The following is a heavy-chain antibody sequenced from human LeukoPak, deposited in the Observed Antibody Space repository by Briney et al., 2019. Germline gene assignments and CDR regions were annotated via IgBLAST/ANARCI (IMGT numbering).Heavy chain of an antibody. CDR1: GFTFSSYS. J-gene: IGHJ4*02. Sequence: GGSLRLSCAASGFTFSSYSMNWVRPAPGKGLEWVSSISSSSSYIYYADSVKGRFTISRDNVKNSLYLQMNSLRAEDTAVYYCAREDYDFWSGYYSKVNFDYWGQGTLVTVSS. D-gene: IGHD3-3*01. CDR2: ISSSSSYI. CDR3: AREDYDFWSGYYSKVNFDY. V-gene: IGHV3-21*01.